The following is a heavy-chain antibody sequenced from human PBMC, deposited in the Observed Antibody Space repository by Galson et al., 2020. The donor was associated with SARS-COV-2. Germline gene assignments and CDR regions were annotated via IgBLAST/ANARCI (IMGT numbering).Heavy chain of an antibody. CDR3: AREIRDYYDSSGYYEDGVIWFDP. D-gene: IGHD3-22*01. V-gene: IGHV4-39*02. CDR2: IYYSGRT. CDR1: GGSISSSSYY. J-gene: IGHJ5*02. Sequence: SETLSLTCTVSGGSISSSSYYWGWIRQPPGKGLEWIGSIYYSGRTYYNPSLKSRVTISVDTSKNQFSLKLSSVTAADTAVYYCAREIRDYYDSSGYYEDGVIWFDPWGQGTLVTVSS.